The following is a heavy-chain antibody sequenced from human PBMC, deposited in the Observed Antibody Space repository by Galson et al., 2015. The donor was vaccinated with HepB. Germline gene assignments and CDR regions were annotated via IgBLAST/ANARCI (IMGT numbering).Heavy chain of an antibody. J-gene: IGHJ4*02. Sequence: SVKVSCKASGGTFSSYAINWVRQAPGQGLEWMGGIIPIFVTTNYAQKFQGRVTITADESTSTAYMELSSLRSEDTAVYYCARVWVLSSSWYSWDGWGQGTLVTVSS. CDR3: ARVWVLSSSWYSWDG. D-gene: IGHD6-13*01. CDR1: GGTFSSYA. V-gene: IGHV1-69*13. CDR2: IIPIFVTT.